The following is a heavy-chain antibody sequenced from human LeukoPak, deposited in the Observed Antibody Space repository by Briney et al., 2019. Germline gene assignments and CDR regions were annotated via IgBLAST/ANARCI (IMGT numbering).Heavy chain of an antibody. J-gene: IGHJ4*02. CDR1: GFAFSSYS. CDR3: ASNSGYDPSFDY. V-gene: IGHV3-48*04. D-gene: IGHD5-12*01. Sequence: GGSLRLSCAASGFAFSSYSMNWVRQAPGKGLEWVSYISSSSSMIYYADSVKGRFTISRDNAKNSLYLQMNSLRAEDTAVYYCASNSGYDPSFDYWGQGTLITVSS. CDR2: ISSSSSMI.